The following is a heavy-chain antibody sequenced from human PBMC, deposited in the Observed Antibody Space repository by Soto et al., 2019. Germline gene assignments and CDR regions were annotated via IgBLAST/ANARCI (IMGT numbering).Heavy chain of an antibody. V-gene: IGHV1-69*13. D-gene: IGHD6-13*01. CDR1: GGTFSSYA. J-gene: IGHJ4*02. CDR3: ARGTGLIAETAYYFDY. CDR2: IIPIFGTA. Sequence: GASVKVSCKASGGTFSSYAISWVRQAPGQGLEWMGGIIPIFGTANYAQKFQGRVTITADESTSTAYMELSSLRSEDTAVYYCARGTGLIAETAYYFDYWGQGNQVTVS.